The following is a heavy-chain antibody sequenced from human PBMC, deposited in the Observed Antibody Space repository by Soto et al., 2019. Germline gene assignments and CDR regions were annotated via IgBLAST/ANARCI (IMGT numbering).Heavy chain of an antibody. V-gene: IGHV4-4*02. D-gene: IGHD2-8*02. CDR1: GASIGSGGW. CDR2: IFHDGNT. Sequence: QVHLQESGPGLVKPSETLSLTCAVSGASIGSGGWWSWVRQPPGKGLEWIAEIFHDGNTNYSPSLKSRVTLSVDKSQSQFSLNVYSVTAADTAVYYCARHEGWTGPDQWGQGTLVTVSS. J-gene: IGHJ5*02. CDR3: ARHEGWTGPDQ.